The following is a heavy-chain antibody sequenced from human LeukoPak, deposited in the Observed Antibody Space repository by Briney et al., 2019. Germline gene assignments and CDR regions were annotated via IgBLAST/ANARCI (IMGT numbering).Heavy chain of an antibody. CDR3: GPIKPTAVGGAFDY. CDR1: GGSISTYY. Sequence: SETLSLTCTVSGGSISTYYWSWIRQPAGKGLEWIGRIHSSGTTHYNPSLRSRVTLSIDTSKNQFSLKLSSVTAADTAVYYCGPIKPTAVGGAFDYWGQGTLVTVSS. J-gene: IGHJ4*02. V-gene: IGHV4-4*07. CDR2: IHSSGTT. D-gene: IGHD5-18*01.